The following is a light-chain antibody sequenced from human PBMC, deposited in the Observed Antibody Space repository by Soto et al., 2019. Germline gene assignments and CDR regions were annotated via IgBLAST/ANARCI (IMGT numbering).Light chain of an antibody. CDR2: ADN. Sequence: QSVLTQPPSVSVAPGQRVTIPCTGANSNVGPADAVHWDQHIPGTAPKLLIYADNSRPSGVPGRFSASKSGTSASLAITGLQAEDEADYYCQSFDNGRLAYVFGTGTKVT. CDR3: QSFDNGRLAYV. CDR1: NSNVGPADA. V-gene: IGLV1-40*01. J-gene: IGLJ1*01.